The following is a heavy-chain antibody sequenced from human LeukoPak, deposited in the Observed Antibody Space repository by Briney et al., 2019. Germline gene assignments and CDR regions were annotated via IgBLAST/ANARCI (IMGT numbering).Heavy chain of an antibody. Sequence: PSETLSLTCTVPGGSISSGSYYWSWIRQPAGKGLEWIGRIYTSGSTNYNPSLKSRVTISVDTSKNQFSLKLSSVTAADTAVYYCARSSGYCSGGSCYQGFDYWGQGTLVTVSS. CDR1: GGSISSGSYY. CDR2: IYTSGST. D-gene: IGHD2-15*01. J-gene: IGHJ4*02. CDR3: ARSSGYCSGGSCYQGFDY. V-gene: IGHV4-61*02.